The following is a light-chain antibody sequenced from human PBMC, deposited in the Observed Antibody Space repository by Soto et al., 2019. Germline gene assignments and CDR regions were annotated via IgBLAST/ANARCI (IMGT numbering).Light chain of an antibody. CDR1: KSLSSSQ. J-gene: IGKJ1*01. CDR3: QQYGSSPQT. CDR2: DAS. V-gene: IGKV3-20*01. Sequence: VLTRCGSPGSWFPAKDGKRAGRGRKSLSSSQLAWYQQKPGQAPRLLIHDASSRATGISDRFTGSGSGTDFTLTITTLQPEDLAVYYCQQYGSSPQTFGLGTKVDIK.